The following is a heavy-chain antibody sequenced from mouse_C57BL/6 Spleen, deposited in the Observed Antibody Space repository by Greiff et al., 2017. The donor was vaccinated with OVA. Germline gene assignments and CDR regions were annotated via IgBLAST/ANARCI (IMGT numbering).Heavy chain of an antibody. V-gene: IGHV1-82*01. CDR1: GYAFSSSW. J-gene: IGHJ2*01. D-gene: IGHD2-5*01. CDR2: IYPGDGDT. Sequence: VQLQQSGPELVKPGAPVKISCKASGYAFSSSWMNWVKQRPGKGLEWIGRIYPGDGDTNYNGKFKGKATLTADKSSSTAYMQLSSLTSEDSAVYFCARAYYSKGGYYFDYWGQGTTLTVSS. CDR3: ARAYYSKGGYYFDY.